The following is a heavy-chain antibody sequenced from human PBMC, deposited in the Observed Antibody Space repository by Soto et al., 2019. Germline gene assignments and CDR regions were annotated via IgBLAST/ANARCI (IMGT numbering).Heavy chain of an antibody. V-gene: IGHV1-69*02. J-gene: IGHJ4*02. CDR1: GGTFSSYT. Sequence: QVQLVQSGAEVKKPGSSVKVSCKASGGTFSSYTISWVRQAPGQGLEWMGRIIPIHGIANYGQRFQGRVTITADKSTSTAYMELSSLRSEDTAVYYCLNIPHYWGQGTLVTLSS. CDR2: IIPIHGIA. CDR3: LNIPHY.